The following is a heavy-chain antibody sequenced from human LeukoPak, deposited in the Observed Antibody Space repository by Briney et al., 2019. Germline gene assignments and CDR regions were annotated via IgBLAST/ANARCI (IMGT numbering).Heavy chain of an antibody. V-gene: IGHV4-39*07. CDR3: ARESGFSYDSSGYYAPDS. CDR1: GGSISSSSYY. D-gene: IGHD3-22*01. CDR2: IYYSGTT. Sequence: SETLSLTCTVSGGSISSSSYYWGWIRQPPGKGLEWIGSIYYSGTTYYNPSLKSRVTISVDTSKNQFSLKLSSVTAADTAVYYCARESGFSYDSSGYYAPDSWGQGTLVTVSS. J-gene: IGHJ4*02.